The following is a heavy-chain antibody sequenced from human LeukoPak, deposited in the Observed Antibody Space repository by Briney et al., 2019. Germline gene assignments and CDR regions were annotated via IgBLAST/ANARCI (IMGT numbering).Heavy chain of an antibody. J-gene: IGHJ4*02. D-gene: IGHD5-12*01. V-gene: IGHV4-4*02. CDR2: IYHSGST. CDR3: ARVRGYSGYDEGSLDDY. CDR1: GGSISSSNW. Sequence: SETLSLTCAVSGGSISSSNWWSWVRQPPGKGLEWIGEIYHSGSTNYNPSLKSRVTISVDTSKNQFSLKLSSVTAADTAVYYCARVRGYSGYDEGSLDDYWGQGTLVTVSS.